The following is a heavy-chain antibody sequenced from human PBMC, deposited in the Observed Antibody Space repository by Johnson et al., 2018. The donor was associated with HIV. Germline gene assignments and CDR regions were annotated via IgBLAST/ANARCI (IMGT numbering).Heavy chain of an antibody. V-gene: IGHV3-NL1*01. CDR2: ISGSGGST. Sequence: QVQLVESGGGVVQPGRSVRLYCAASGFIFSTYGMHWVRQAPGKGLEWVSAISGSGGSTYYADSVKGRFTISRDNSKNTLYLQMYSLRAGDTAVYYCARDDDAFDIWGQGTMVTVSS. CDR1: GFIFSTYG. CDR3: ARDDDAFDI. J-gene: IGHJ3*02.